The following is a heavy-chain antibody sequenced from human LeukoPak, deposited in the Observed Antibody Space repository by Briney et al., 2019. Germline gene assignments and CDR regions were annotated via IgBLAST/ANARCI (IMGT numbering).Heavy chain of an antibody. CDR3: ARDNGSSWYSYYYYGMDV. D-gene: IGHD6-13*01. CDR1: GFTVSSNY. V-gene: IGHV3-66*02. J-gene: IGHJ6*02. CDR2: IYSGGST. Sequence: GGSLRLSCAASGFTVSSNYMSWVRQAPGKGLEWVSVIYSGGSTYYADSVKGRFTISRDNSRNTLYLQMNCLRAEDTAVYYCARDNGSSWYSYYYYGMDVWGQGTTVTVSS.